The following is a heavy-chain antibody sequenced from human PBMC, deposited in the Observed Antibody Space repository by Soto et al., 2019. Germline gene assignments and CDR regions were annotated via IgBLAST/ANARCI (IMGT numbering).Heavy chain of an antibody. V-gene: IGHV4-59*12. CDR1: GGTISSYY. CDR3: ATGRISRGLDV. CDR2: IYSRGTT. J-gene: IGHJ6*02. Sequence: SESLSLTCSVSGGTISSYYWSWIRQPPGKGLEWIGYIYSRGTTSYNPSLKSRATILVDTSKNQFSLRLTSVTATDTAVYYCATGRISRGLDVWGQGTTVTVSS.